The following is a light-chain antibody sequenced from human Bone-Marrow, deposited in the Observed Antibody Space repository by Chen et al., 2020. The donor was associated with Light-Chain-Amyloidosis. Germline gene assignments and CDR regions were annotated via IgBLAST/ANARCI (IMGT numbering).Light chain of an antibody. CDR1: DLPTKY. CDR3: QSADSSGTYEVI. CDR2: RDT. Sequence: SYDLTQPPSGSVSPGQTARITRPGDDLPTKYAYWYQQKPGQAPVLVIHRDTERPSGISERFSGSSSGTTATLTISGVQAEDEADYHCQSADSSGTYEVIFGGGTKLTVL. V-gene: IGLV3-25*03. J-gene: IGLJ2*01.